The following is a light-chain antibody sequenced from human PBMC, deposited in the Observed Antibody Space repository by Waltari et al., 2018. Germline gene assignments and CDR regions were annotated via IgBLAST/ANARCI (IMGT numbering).Light chain of an antibody. J-gene: IGLJ2*01. CDR1: SSNIGSNY. V-gene: IGLV1-47*01. CDR2: RNN. CDR3: AAWDDSLSGPKVV. Sequence: QSVLTQPPSASGTPGQRVTISCSGSSSNIGSNYVYWYQQLPGTAPNLLIYRNNQRPSGVPDRFSGSKSGTSASLAISGLRSEDEADYYCAAWDDSLSGPKVVFGGGTKLTVL.